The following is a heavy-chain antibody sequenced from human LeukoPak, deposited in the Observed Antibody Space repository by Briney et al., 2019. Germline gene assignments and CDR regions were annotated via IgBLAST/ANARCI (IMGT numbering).Heavy chain of an antibody. CDR3: ARVGGPAAVYYFDY. D-gene: IGHD2-2*01. V-gene: IGHV4-34*01. J-gene: IGHJ4*02. CDR1: GGSFSGYY. Sequence: SSETLSLTCAVYGGSFSGYYWSWIRQPPGKGLEWIGEINHSGSTNYNPSLKSRVTISVDTSKNQFSLKLSSVTAADTAVYYCARVGGPAAVYYFDYWGQGTLVTVSS. CDR2: INHSGST.